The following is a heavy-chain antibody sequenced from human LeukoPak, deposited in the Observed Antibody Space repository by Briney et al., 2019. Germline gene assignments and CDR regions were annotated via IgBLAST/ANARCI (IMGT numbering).Heavy chain of an antibody. CDR1: IESFSGHS. J-gene: IGHJ4*02. Sequence: SETLSLTCAVYIESFSGHSWTWIRQSPGKGLEWIGEINHCGNTNYNPSLKSRVTISVDTSKNQFSLKMSSVTAADTAMYYCARRPRNSENYDGPSGPDYWGQGTQVTVSS. CDR2: INHCGNT. V-gene: IGHV4-34*01. D-gene: IGHD1-26*01. CDR3: ARRPRNSENYDGPSGPDY.